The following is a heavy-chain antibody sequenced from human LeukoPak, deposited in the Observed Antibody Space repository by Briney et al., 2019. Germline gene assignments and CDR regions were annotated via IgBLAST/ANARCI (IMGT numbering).Heavy chain of an antibody. Sequence: PGESLNISCKGSGYSFTTYWIAWVRQMPGKGLEWMGIIYPVESDTRYSPSFQGQVTISADKSISTAYLQWNSLKASDTAMYYCARRGIAAAGDDYWGQGTLVTVSS. V-gene: IGHV5-51*01. CDR2: IYPVESDT. J-gene: IGHJ4*02. D-gene: IGHD6-13*01. CDR3: ARRGIAAAGDDY. CDR1: GYSFTTYW.